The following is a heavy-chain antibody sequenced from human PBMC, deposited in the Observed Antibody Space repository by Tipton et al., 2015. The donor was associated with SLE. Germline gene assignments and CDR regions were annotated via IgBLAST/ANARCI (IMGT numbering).Heavy chain of an antibody. Sequence: LRLSCTVSGGSISSPYWSWIQQPPGKGLEWIGYIYYSGSTNYNPSLKSRVTISVDTSKNQFSLKLSSVTAADTAVYYCARGTMLGDFWSGYLPRFDYWGQGTLVTVSS. CDR3: ARGTMLGDFWSGYLPRFDY. CDR2: IYYSGST. J-gene: IGHJ4*02. CDR1: GGSISSPY. D-gene: IGHD3-3*01. V-gene: IGHV4-59*11.